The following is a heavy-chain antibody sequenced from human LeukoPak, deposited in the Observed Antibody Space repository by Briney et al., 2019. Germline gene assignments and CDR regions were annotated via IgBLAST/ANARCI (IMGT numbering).Heavy chain of an antibody. D-gene: IGHD5-18*01. CDR2: ISASGVST. Sequence: PGGSLRLSCAASGFTFSSYAMSWVRQAPGKGLEWVSAISASGVSTYYADSVKGRFTISRNNSKNTLYLQMNSLRAEDTALYYCAKDGRGGYSYGSYFDYWGQGILVTVSS. V-gene: IGHV3-23*01. CDR3: AKDGRGGYSYGSYFDY. CDR1: GFTFSSYA. J-gene: IGHJ4*02.